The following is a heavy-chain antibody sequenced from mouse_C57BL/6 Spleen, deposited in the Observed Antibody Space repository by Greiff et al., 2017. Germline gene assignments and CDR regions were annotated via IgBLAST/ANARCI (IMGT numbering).Heavy chain of an antibody. CDR2: IDPSDSET. J-gene: IGHJ4*01. D-gene: IGHD2-4*01. CDR3: ARSGYDYDGGRVAMDY. V-gene: IGHV1-52*01. Sequence: VQLQQPGAELVRPGSSVKLSCKASGYTFTSYWMHWVKQRPIQGLEWIGNIDPSDSETHYNQKFKDKATLTVDKSSSTAYMQLSSLTSEDSAVYYCARSGYDYDGGRVAMDYWGQGTSVTVSS. CDR1: GYTFTSYW.